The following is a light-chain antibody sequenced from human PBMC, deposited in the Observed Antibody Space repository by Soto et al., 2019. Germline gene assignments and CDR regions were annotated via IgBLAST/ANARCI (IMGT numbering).Light chain of an antibody. CDR3: QQGNTWPWT. J-gene: IGKJ1*01. CDR1: QSVGSS. V-gene: IGKV3-11*01. CDR2: AAS. Sequence: EILLTQSAGTLFLSPGEGATLSCRASQSVGSSLARYQQKLGQAPRLLIYAASDRATGIPGRFSGSGSGTDFTLIISSLEPEDFAFYYCQQGNTWPWTFGQGTKVDIK.